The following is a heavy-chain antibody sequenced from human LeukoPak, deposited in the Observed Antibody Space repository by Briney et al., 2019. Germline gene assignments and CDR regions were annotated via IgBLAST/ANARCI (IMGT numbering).Heavy chain of an antibody. D-gene: IGHD3-10*01. CDR3: AKLRSGSGSRAPFDY. CDR1: GFTFSSYA. V-gene: IGHV3-23*01. J-gene: IGHJ4*02. Sequence: PGGSLRLSCAASGFTFSSYAMSWVRQAPGKGLEWVSAISGSGGSTYYADSVKGRFTISRDNSKNTLYLQMNSLRAEDTAVYYCAKLRSGSGSRAPFDYWGQGTLVTVSS. CDR2: ISGSGGST.